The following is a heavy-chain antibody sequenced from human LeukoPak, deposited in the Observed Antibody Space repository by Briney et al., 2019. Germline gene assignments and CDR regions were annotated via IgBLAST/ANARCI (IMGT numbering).Heavy chain of an antibody. CDR1: GFTFSSYW. V-gene: IGHV3-7*03. J-gene: IGHJ4*02. Sequence: GGSLRLSCAASGFTFSSYWMSWVRQAPGKGLEWVANIKQDGSEKSYVDSVKGRFTISRDNAKNSLYLQMHSLRAEDTAVYYCARVNYGDYDDYWGQGTLVTVSS. CDR2: IKQDGSEK. CDR3: ARVNYGDYDDY. D-gene: IGHD4-17*01.